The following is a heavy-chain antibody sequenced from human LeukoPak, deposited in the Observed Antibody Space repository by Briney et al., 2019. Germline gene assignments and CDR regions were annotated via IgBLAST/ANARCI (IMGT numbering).Heavy chain of an antibody. CDR1: GYTFTGYY. J-gene: IGHJ5*02. V-gene: IGHV1-2*02. Sequence: GASVKVSCKASGYTFTGYYMHWVRQAPGQGLEWMGWINPNSGGTNYAQKFQGRVTMTRDTSISTAYMELSRLRSDDTAVYYCARDFGAVVVPAAINFWWFDPWGQGTLVTVSS. CDR3: ARDFGAVVVPAAINFWWFDP. D-gene: IGHD2-2*01. CDR2: INPNSGGT.